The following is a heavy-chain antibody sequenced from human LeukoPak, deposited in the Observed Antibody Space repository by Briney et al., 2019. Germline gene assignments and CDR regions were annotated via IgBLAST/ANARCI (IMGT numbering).Heavy chain of an antibody. CDR3: ARDPTYYDFWSGYYTGKGYYYYMDV. V-gene: IGHV1-24*01. CDR1: GYTLTELS. D-gene: IGHD3-3*01. CDR2: FDPEDGET. J-gene: IGHJ6*03. Sequence: GASVKVSCKVSGYTLTELSMHWVRQAPGKGLEWMGGFDPEDGETIYAQKFQGRVTMTTDTSTSTAYMELRSLRSDDTAVYYCARDPTYYDFWSGYYTGKGYYYYMDVWGKGTTVTVSS.